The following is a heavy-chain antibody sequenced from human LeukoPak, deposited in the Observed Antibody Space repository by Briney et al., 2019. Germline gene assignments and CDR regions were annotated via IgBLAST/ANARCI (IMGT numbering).Heavy chain of an antibody. CDR1: GYTLTELS. V-gene: IGHV1-24*01. CDR3: ATAVSYYDYVWGSYRHPNPYFDY. CDR2: FDPEDGET. Sequence: ASVNVSCKVSGYTLTELSMHWVRQAPGKGLEWMGGFDPEDGETIYAQKFQGRVTMTEDTSTDTAYMELSSLRSEDTAVYYCATAVSYYDYVWGSYRHPNPYFDYWGQGTLVTVSS. D-gene: IGHD3-16*02. J-gene: IGHJ4*02.